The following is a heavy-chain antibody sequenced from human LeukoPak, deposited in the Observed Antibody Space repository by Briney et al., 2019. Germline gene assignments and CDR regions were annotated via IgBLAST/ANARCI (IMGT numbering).Heavy chain of an antibody. CDR1: GGSISSGGYS. D-gene: IGHD2-15*01. J-gene: IGHJ4*02. Sequence: SQTLSLTCAVSGGSISSGGYSWRWIRQPPGKGLEWIGYIYHSGSTYYNPSLKSRVTISVDRSKNQFSLKLSSVTAADTAVYYCARTLGYCSGGSCYSAFDYWGQGTLVTVSS. CDR3: ARTLGYCSGGSCYSAFDY. V-gene: IGHV4-30-2*01. CDR2: IYHSGST.